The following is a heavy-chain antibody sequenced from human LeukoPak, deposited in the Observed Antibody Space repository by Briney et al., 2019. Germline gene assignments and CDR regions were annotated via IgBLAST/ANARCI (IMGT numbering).Heavy chain of an antibody. J-gene: IGHJ4*02. CDR2: ISGSGGST. CDR3: AKGKRYPDY. CDR1: GFTFSSYA. V-gene: IGHV3-23*01. D-gene: IGHD1-1*01. Sequence: GGSLRLSCAASGFTFSSYAMSWVRQAPGKGLEWVSAISGSGGSTYYADSVKGRFTISRDNSKNSLYLQMDSLRVEDTAVYYCAKGKRYPDYWGQGTLVTVSS.